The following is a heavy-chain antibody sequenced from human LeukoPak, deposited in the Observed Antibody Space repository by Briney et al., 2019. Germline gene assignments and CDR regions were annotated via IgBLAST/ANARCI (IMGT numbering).Heavy chain of an antibody. CDR2: INHSGST. D-gene: IGHD3-22*01. CDR1: GGSFSGYY. V-gene: IGHV4-34*01. Sequence: SETLSLTCAVYGGSFSGYYWSWIRQPPGKGLEWIGEINHSGSTNYNPSLKRRVTISVDTSKNQFSLKLSSVTAADTAVYYCASRRITMIVVGYAFDIWGQGTMVTVSS. CDR3: ASRRITMIVVGYAFDI. J-gene: IGHJ3*02.